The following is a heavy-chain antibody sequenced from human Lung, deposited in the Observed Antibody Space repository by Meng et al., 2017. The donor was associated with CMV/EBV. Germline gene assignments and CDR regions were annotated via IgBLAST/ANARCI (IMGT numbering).Heavy chain of an antibody. Sequence: LTXAASGFTFNTYAMHWVRQAPGKGLEWVAVISYDGSNKYTADSVQGRLTISRDNSKNNLYLQMNSLTVEDTAVYYCVRDQGGESMIAVLIERFGMDVWXQGTTVTVSS. D-gene: IGHD3-22*01. CDR2: ISYDGSNK. V-gene: IGHV3-30*04. CDR1: GFTFNTYA. J-gene: IGHJ6*01. CDR3: VRDQGGESMIAVLIERFGMDV.